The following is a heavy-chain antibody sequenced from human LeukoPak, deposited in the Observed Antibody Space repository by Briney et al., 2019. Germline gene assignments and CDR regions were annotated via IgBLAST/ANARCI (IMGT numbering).Heavy chain of an antibody. V-gene: IGHV3-20*04. J-gene: IGHJ5*02. D-gene: IGHD3-3*01. Sequence: GGSLRLSCAASGFTFDDYGMSWVRQAPGKGLEWVSGINWNGGSTGYADSVKGRFTISRDNAKNSLYLQMNSLRAEDTAVYYCAKAAFGVPPSWFDPWGQGTLVTVSS. CDR2: INWNGGST. CDR3: AKAAFGVPPSWFDP. CDR1: GFTFDDYG.